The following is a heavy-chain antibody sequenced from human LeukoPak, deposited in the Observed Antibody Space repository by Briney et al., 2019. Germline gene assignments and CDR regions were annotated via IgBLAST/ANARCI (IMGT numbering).Heavy chain of an antibody. CDR3: ARDLVGWGSYYYYYMDV. D-gene: IGHD6-19*01. Sequence: ASVKVSCKASGYTFTSYYMHWVRQAPGQGLEWMGIINPSGGSTSYAQKFQGRVTMTRDTSTSTVYMELSSLRSEDTAVYYCARDLVGWGSYYYYYMDVWGEGTTVTVSS. CDR2: INPSGGST. V-gene: IGHV1-46*01. J-gene: IGHJ6*03. CDR1: GYTFTSYY.